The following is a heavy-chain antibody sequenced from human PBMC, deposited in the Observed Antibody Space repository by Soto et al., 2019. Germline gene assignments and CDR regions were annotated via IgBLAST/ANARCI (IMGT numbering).Heavy chain of an antibody. D-gene: IGHD2-2*01. Sequence: SETLSLTCTVSGGSISSSSYYWGWIRQPPGKGLEWIGSIYYSGSTYYNPSLKSRVTISVDTSKNQFSLKLSSVTAADTAVYFCVRYFLYCISTSCYGGWFDPWGQGTLVTVSS. CDR3: VRYFLYCISTSCYGGWFDP. V-gene: IGHV4-39*01. J-gene: IGHJ5*02. CDR1: GGSISSSSYY. CDR2: IYYSGST.